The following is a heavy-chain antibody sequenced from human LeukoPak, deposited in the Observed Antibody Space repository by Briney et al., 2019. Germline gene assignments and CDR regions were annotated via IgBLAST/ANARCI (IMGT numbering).Heavy chain of an antibody. CDR1: GYTFTSYD. Sequence: GASVKVSCKASGYTFTSYDINWVRQATGQGLEWMGWMNPNSGNTGYAQKFQGRVTMTRNTSISTAYMELSSLRSEDTAVYYCARALGYGYVLGGGYYYYGMDVWGQGTTVTVSS. V-gene: IGHV1-8*01. CDR2: MNPNSGNT. CDR3: ARALGYGYVLGGGYYYYGMDV. D-gene: IGHD5-18*01. J-gene: IGHJ6*02.